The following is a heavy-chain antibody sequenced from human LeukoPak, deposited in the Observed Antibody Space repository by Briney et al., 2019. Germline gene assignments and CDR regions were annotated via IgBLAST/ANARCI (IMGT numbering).Heavy chain of an antibody. J-gene: IGHJ4*02. Sequence: GGSLRLSCAASGFTFSSYWMSWVRQAPGKGPEWVANIKKDGSEIYYVDSVKGRFTISRDNVKNSLYLQMNSLRAEDTAVYYCARHDYNFEYWGQGTLVTVSS. CDR1: GFTFSSYW. V-gene: IGHV3-7*01. D-gene: IGHD5-24*01. CDR3: ARHDYNFEY. CDR2: IKKDGSEI.